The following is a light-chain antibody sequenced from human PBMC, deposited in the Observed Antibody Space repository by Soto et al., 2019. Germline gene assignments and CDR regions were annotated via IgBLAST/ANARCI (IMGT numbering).Light chain of an antibody. Sequence: EIVLTQSPATLSLSPGERATLSCRASQSVTTFLAWYQQKPGQAPRLLIYDASDRAPGIPARFSGSGSATDFTLTINNLEPEDFAVYYCQQRSNWPPSITFGQGTLLEIK. CDR1: QSVTTF. V-gene: IGKV3-11*01. CDR3: QQRSNWPPSIT. CDR2: DAS. J-gene: IGKJ5*01.